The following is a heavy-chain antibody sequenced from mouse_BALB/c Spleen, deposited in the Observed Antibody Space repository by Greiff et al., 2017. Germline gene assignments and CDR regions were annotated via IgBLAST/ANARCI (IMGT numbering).Heavy chain of an antibody. J-gene: IGHJ4*01. CDR3: ARSGYGSQFLYYYAMDY. CDR1: GFTFSSFG. V-gene: IGHV5-17*02. D-gene: IGHD1-1*01. CDR2: ISSGSSTI. Sequence: EVKLMESGGGLVKPGGSLKLSCAASGFTFSSFGMHWVRQAPEKGLEWVAYISSGSSTIYYADTVKGRFTISRDNPKNTLFLQMTSLRSEDTAMYYCARSGYGSQFLYYYAMDYWGQGTSVTVSS.